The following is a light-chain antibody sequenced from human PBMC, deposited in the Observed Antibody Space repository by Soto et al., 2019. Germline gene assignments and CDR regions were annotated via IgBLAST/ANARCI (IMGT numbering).Light chain of an antibody. CDR3: QQYNSYPLA. V-gene: IGKV1-5*03. CDR2: KAS. Sequence: DIQMTQSPSTLSASVGDRVTITCRASQSISSWLAWYQQKPGKAPKLLIYKASSLESGVPSRFSGSESGTEFTLTISSLQPDDFATYYCQQYNSYPLAFDGGTKVEIK. CDR1: QSISSW. J-gene: IGKJ4*01.